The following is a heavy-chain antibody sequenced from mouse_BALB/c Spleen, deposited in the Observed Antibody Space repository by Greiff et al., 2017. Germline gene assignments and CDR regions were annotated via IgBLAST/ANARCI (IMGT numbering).Heavy chain of an antibody. D-gene: IGHD1-1*01. J-gene: IGHJ2*01. CDR2: INSNGGST. V-gene: IGHV5-6-3*01. CDR3: ARVDYGRPYYFDY. Sequence: EVKVVESGGGLVQPGGSLKLSCAASGFTFSSYGMSWVRQTPDKRLELVATINSNGGSTYYPDSVKGRFTISRDNAKNTLYLQMSSLKSEDTAMYYCARVDYGRPYYFDYWGQGTTLTVSS. CDR1: GFTFSSYG.